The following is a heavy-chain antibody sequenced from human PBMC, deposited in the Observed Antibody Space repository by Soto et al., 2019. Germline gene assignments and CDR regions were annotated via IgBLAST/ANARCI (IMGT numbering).Heavy chain of an antibody. V-gene: IGHV4-34*01. J-gene: IGHJ4*02. CDR3: ARIEAGYSTTKYYFDY. D-gene: IGHD6-13*01. CDR1: GGSFSGYY. CDR2: INHSGST. Sequence: SETLSLTCAVYGGSFSGYYWSWIRQPPGKGLEWIGEINHSGSTNYNPSLKSRVTISVDTSKNQFSLKLSSVTAADTAVYYCARIEAGYSTTKYYFDYWGQGTLVTVSS.